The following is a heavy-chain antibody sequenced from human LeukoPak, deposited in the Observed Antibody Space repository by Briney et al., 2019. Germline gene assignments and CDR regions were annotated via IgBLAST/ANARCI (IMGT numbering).Heavy chain of an antibody. CDR2: ISYDGSNK. Sequence: GGSLRLSCAASGFTFSSYAMHWVRQAPGKGLEWVAVISYDGSNKCYADSVKGRFTISRDNSKNTLYLQMNSLRAEDTAVYYCARDLPDYWGQGTLVTVSS. J-gene: IGHJ4*02. CDR1: GFTFSSYA. CDR3: ARDLPDY. V-gene: IGHV3-30*04.